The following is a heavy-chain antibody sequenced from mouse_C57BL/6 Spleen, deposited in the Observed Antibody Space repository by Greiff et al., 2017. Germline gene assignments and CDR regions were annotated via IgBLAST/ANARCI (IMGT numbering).Heavy chain of an antibody. V-gene: IGHV1-80*01. CDR1: GYAFSSYW. D-gene: IGHD1-1*01. Sequence: QVQLQQSGAELVKPGASVKISCKASGYAFSSYWMNWVKQRPGKGLEWIGQIYPGDGDTNYNGKFKGKATLTADKSSSPAYMQVSSLTSEDSAVYFCARRGNYGSSYGGYFDYWGQGTTLTVSS. CDR3: ARRGNYGSSYGGYFDY. CDR2: IYPGDGDT. J-gene: IGHJ2*01.